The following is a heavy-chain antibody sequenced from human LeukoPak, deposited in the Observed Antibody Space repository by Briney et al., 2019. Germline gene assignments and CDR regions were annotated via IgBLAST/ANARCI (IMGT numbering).Heavy chain of an antibody. CDR2: ITASGDRT. CDR3: ARRDIVVVVSASDY. D-gene: IGHD2-15*01. J-gene: IGHJ4*02. CDR1: GFTVSSNY. V-gene: IGHV3-53*01. Sequence: PPGGSLRLSCAASGFTVSSNYMSWVRQAPGKGLEWVSGITASGDRTFYGDSVRGRFTVSRDNSKNTVYLQMNSLRVDDTAIYYCARRDIVVVVSASDYWGQGTLVTVSP.